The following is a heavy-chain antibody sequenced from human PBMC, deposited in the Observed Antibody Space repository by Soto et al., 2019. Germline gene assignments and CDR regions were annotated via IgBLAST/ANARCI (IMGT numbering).Heavy chain of an antibody. V-gene: IGHV4-4*02. D-gene: IGHD5-12*01. CDR2: VSHSGST. CDR1: SGSITSSNW. Sequence: QVQLQESGPGLVKPSGTLSLTCSVSSGSITSSNWWSWVRQPPGKGLEWIGEVSHSGSTNYIPSLKGRVTISVDKSSNQFSLRLSYVTAADTAVYYCARNRYGGYDFDYWGQGTLVTVSS. J-gene: IGHJ4*02. CDR3: ARNRYGGYDFDY.